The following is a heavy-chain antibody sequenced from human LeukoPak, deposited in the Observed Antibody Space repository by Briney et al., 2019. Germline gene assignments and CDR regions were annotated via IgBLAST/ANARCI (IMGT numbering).Heavy chain of an antibody. J-gene: IGHJ6*02. CDR2: IYPGDSDT. Sequence: GESLKISCKGSGYIFTSYWIGWVRQMPGKGLEWMGIIYPGDSDTRYSPSFQGQVTISADNSISTAYLQWRNLKASDTAMYDCARSCSTSPNCPHYYYGMDVWGQGTTVTVSS. V-gene: IGHV5-51*01. CDR3: ARSCSTSPNCPHYYYGMDV. CDR1: GYIFTSYW. D-gene: IGHD2-2*01.